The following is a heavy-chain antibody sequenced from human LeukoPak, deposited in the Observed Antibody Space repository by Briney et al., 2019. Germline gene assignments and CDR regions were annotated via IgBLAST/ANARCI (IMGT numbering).Heavy chain of an antibody. CDR1: GFTFSSYS. Sequence: GGSLRLSCVASGFTFSSYSMNWVRQAPGKGLEWVSYISTSSSSILYADSVKGRFTISRDDAKNSLYLQMNSLRAEDTAVYYCGRDIADWGQGTLVTVSS. CDR3: GRDIAD. D-gene: IGHD3-16*02. V-gene: IGHV3-48*04. CDR2: ISTSSSSI. J-gene: IGHJ4*02.